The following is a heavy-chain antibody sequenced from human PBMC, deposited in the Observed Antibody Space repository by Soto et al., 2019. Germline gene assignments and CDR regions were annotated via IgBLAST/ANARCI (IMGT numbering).Heavy chain of an antibody. J-gene: IGHJ4*02. Sequence: QVQLVQSGAEVKTPGASVKVSCKASGYTFTSYGVTWVRQAPGQGLGWMGWVSGYNGNTNYAQKFQDRVTMTTDTSTNTAYMELRSLRPDDTAVYYCARDLVVQTTTGGVDFWGQGTLVTVSS. V-gene: IGHV1-18*01. CDR2: VSGYNGNT. CDR1: GYTFTSYG. D-gene: IGHD2-2*01. CDR3: ARDLVVQTTTGGVDF.